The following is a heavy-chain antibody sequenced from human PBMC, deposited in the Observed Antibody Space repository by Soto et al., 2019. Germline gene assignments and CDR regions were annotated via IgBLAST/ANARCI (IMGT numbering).Heavy chain of an antibody. Sequence: PSETLSLTCTVSGGSISSYYWSWIRQPPGKGLERIGYTYYSGSTKYNHSIKSRVTISVETYKNQFSLKMSSVKPEDTDVYYCATDLHFGSSWYRRRNWFDTWGQGTLVTVSS. CDR2: TYYSGST. CDR3: ATDLHFGSSWYRRRNWFDT. CDR1: GGSISSYY. V-gene: IGHV4-59*01. D-gene: IGHD6-13*01. J-gene: IGHJ5*02.